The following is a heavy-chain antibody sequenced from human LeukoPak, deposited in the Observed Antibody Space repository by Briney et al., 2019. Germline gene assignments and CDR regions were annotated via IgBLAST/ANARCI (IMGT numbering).Heavy chain of an antibody. CDR2: IIPIFGIA. CDR1: GGTFSSYA. Sequence: SVKVSCKASGGTFSSYAISWVRQAPGQGLEWMGRIIPIFGIANYAQKFQGRVTITADKSTSTAYMELSSLRSEDTAVYYCARTPNYYDSSSYYSRAYYYYGMDVWGQGTTVTVSS. V-gene: IGHV1-69*04. D-gene: IGHD3-22*01. J-gene: IGHJ6*02. CDR3: ARTPNYYDSSSYYSRAYYYYGMDV.